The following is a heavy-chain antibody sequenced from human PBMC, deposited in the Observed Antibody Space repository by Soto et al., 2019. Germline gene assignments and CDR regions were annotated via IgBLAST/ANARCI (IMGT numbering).Heavy chain of an antibody. J-gene: IGHJ4*02. V-gene: IGHV4-34*01. CDR1: GGSFSGYY. Sequence: PSETLSLTCAVYGGSFSGYYWSWIRQPPGKGLEWIGEINHSGSTNYNPSLKSRVNISVDTSKNQFSLKLSSVTAADTSLYYCARQVVPAAMYNYWGQGTLVTVSS. CDR2: INHSGST. CDR3: ARQVVPAAMYNY. D-gene: IGHD2-2*01.